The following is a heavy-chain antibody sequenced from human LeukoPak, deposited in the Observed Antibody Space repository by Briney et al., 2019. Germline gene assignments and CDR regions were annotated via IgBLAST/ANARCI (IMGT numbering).Heavy chain of an antibody. CDR2: IKSKNAGGTT. V-gene: IGHV3-15*07. CDR3: AREGYDFGGGYNWFDP. CDR1: GFTFSNTW. D-gene: IGHD5-12*01. J-gene: IGHJ5*02. Sequence: GGSLRLSCAASGFTFSNTWLNWVRQAPGKGLEWVGRIKSKNAGGTTDYAAPVKGRFIISRDDSKNTLYLQMNSLRAEDTAVYYWAREGYDFGGGYNWFDPWGQGTLVTVSS.